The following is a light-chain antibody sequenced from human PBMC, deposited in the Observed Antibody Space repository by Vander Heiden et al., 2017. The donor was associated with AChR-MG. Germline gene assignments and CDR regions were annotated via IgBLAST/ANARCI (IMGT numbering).Light chain of an antibody. V-gene: IGLV8-61*01. CDR2: NTN. CDR1: SGSVSTTYY. CDR3: VLFMGSDSWV. J-gene: IGLJ3*02. Sequence: QTVVTQEPSFSVSPGGTVTLTCGLSSGSVSTTYYPSWYQQTPGQAPRTLIYNTNIRSSGVPDRFSGSILGSKAALTITGAQADDESDYYCVLFMGSDSWVFGGGTKLTVL.